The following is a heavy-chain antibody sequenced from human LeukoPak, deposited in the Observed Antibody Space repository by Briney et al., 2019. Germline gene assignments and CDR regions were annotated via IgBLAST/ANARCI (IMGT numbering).Heavy chain of an antibody. D-gene: IGHD6-19*01. CDR2: INPNSGAT. J-gene: IGHJ4*02. CDR1: GYTFTSYD. V-gene: IGHV1-2*04. Sequence: ASVKVSCKASGYTFTSYDINWVRQAPGQGLEWMGWINPNSGATNYAQKFQGWVTMTRDTSISTAYMELSRLRSDDTAVYYCARDSDYFDYWGQGTLVTVSS. CDR3: ARDSDYFDY.